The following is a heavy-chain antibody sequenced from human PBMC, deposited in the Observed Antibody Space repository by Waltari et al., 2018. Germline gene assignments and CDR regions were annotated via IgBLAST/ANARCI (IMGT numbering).Heavy chain of an antibody. V-gene: IGHV4-59*01. CDR1: GGSISSYY. CDR3: ARQIARNWFDP. Sequence: QVQLQESGPGLVKPSETLSLTCTVSGGSISSYYWSWIRQPPGKGLEWIGYIYYSGSTNYNPSLKSRVTISVDTSKNQFSLKLSSVTAADTAVYYCARQIARNWFDPWGQGTLVTVSS. J-gene: IGHJ5*02. D-gene: IGHD3-22*01. CDR2: IYYSGST.